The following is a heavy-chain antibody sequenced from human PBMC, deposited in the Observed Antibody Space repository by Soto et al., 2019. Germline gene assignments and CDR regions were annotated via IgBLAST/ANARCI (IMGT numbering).Heavy chain of an antibody. Sequence: EVQLVESGGGLVQPGGSLRLSCAASGFSFSTYWMTWVRQAPGKGLEWVANIKPDGSQKYYVDSVKGRFTISRDNAKRSVYLQMDSLRVEDTALYFCAVRYADYWGQGALVTLSS. J-gene: IGHJ4*02. CDR3: AVRYADY. CDR2: IKPDGSQK. D-gene: IGHD2-2*01. CDR1: GFSFSTYW. V-gene: IGHV3-7*01.